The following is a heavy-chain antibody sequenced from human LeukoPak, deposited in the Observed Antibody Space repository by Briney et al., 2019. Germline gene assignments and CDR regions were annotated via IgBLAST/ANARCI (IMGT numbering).Heavy chain of an antibody. CDR3: ARGGFTIFGVVNLDY. CDR1: GGSISSGSYY. Sequence: NPSETLSLTCTVSGGSISSGSYYWSWIRQPAGKGLEWIGRIYTSGSTNYNPSLKSRVTISVDTSKNQFSLKLSSVTAADTAVYYCARGGFTIFGVVNLDYWGQGTLVTVSS. CDR2: IYTSGST. D-gene: IGHD3-3*01. V-gene: IGHV4-61*02. J-gene: IGHJ4*02.